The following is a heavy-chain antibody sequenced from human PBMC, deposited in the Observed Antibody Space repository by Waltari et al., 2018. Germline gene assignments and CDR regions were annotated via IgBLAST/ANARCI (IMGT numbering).Heavy chain of an antibody. CDR1: GYTLPKDY. CDR2: INPKSGDA. D-gene: IGHD1-1*01. J-gene: IGHJ4*02. CDR3: ATANILGIGTFDY. V-gene: IGHV1-2*06. Sequence: QVKLVQSGAEVKKPGASVRVSCKASGYTLPKDYIHWWRQAPGQGRQWMGRINPKSGDANYTQPFQGRVIMTRDTSINTAYLEVTGLTSDDTAIFYCATANILGIGTFDYWGQGTLVSVSS.